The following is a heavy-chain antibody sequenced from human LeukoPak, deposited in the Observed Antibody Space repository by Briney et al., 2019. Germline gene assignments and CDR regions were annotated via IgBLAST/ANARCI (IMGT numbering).Heavy chain of an antibody. CDR3: ARDLVVNSYGYEVDYFDY. V-gene: IGHV3-7*01. J-gene: IGHJ4*02. D-gene: IGHD5-18*01. CDR1: GFTFSSYA. CDR2: IKQDGSEK. Sequence: GGSLRLSCAASGFTFSSYAMSWVRQAPGKGLEWVANIKQDGSEKYYVDSVKGRFTISRDNAKNSLYLQMNSLRAEDTAVYYCARDLVVNSYGYEVDYFDYWGQGTLVTVSS.